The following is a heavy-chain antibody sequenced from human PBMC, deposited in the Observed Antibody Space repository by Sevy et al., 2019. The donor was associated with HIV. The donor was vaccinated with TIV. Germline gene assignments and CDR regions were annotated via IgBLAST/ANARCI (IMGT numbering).Heavy chain of an antibody. D-gene: IGHD3-22*01. Sequence: GGPLRLSCAASGFTFSSYGMHWVRQAPGKGLEWVAVIWYDGSNKYYADSVKGRFTISRDNSKNALYLQMNSLRAEDTAVYYCAMNYYDSSGSSFFFDYWGQGTLVTVSS. CDR2: IWYDGSNK. J-gene: IGHJ4*02. CDR3: AMNYYDSSGSSFFFDY. V-gene: IGHV3-33*01. CDR1: GFTFSSYG.